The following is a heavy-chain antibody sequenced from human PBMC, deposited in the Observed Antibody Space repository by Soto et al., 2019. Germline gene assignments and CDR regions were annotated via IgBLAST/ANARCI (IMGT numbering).Heavy chain of an antibody. CDR1: GYTFTAYH. CDR2: INPKFGDT. J-gene: IGHJ6*02. D-gene: IGHD3-10*02. V-gene: IGHV1-2*02. CDR3: ARNMDYYYGRGSGNGHGV. Sequence: QVRLVHSGAEVKEPGDSVRVSCEASGYTFTAYHIHWVRQAPGQGLEWMGWINPKFGDTGYAQDFQGRVSMTSDMSISTVYMELSRLTSDDTAIYYCARNMDYYYGRGSGNGHGVWGQGTTVTVFS.